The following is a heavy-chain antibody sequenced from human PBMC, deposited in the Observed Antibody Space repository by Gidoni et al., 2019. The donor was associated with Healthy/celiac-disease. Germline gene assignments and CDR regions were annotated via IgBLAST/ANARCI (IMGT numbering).Heavy chain of an antibody. V-gene: IGHV4-34*01. CDR3: ARVISSWYKH. CDR2: INHSGST. J-gene: IGHJ1*01. Sequence: QVQLQQWGAGLLKPSETLSLTCAVYGGSFSGYYWSWIRQPPGKGLEWIGEINHSGSTNYNPSLKSRVTISVDTSKNQFSLKLSSVTAADTAVYYCARVISSWYKHWGQGTLVTVSS. CDR1: GGSFSGYY. D-gene: IGHD6-13*01.